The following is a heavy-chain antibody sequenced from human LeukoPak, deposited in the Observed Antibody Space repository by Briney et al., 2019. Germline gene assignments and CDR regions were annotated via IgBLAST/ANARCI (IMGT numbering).Heavy chain of an antibody. J-gene: IGHJ3*02. Sequence: TGGSLRLSCAASRFTFSSYEMNWVRQAPGKGLEWVSYISGSGIKHYADSVKGRFTISRDDAKNSLYLQMNSLRVEDTAVYYCAREDTGVAFDIWGQGTTVTV. CDR1: RFTFSSYE. CDR2: ISGSGIK. V-gene: IGHV3-48*03. D-gene: IGHD2-8*01. CDR3: AREDTGVAFDI.